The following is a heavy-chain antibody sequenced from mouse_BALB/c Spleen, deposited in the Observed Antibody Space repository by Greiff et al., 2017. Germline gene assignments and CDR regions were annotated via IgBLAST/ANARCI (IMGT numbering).Heavy chain of an antibody. Sequence: QVQLQQPGAELVRPGASVKLSCKASGYTFTSYWINWVKQRPGQGLEWIGNIYPSDSYTNYNQKFKDKATLTVDKSSSTAYMQLSSPTSEDSAVYYCTRGAEGDFDYWGQGTTLTVSS. CDR1: GYTFTSYW. J-gene: IGHJ2*01. V-gene: IGHV1-69*02. CDR3: TRGAEGDFDY. CDR2: IYPSDSYT.